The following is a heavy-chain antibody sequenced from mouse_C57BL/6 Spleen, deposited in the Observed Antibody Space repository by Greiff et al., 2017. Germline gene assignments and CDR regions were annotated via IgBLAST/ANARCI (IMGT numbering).Heavy chain of an antibody. CDR1: GYAFSSSW. CDR2: IYPGDGDT. Sequence: QVQLKQSGPELVKPGASVKISCKASGYAFSSSWMNWVKQRPGKGLEWIGRIYPGDGDTNYNGKFKGKATLTADTSSSTAYMQLSSLTSEDSAVYFCARSGSAGPFDYWGQGTTLTVSS. J-gene: IGHJ2*01. D-gene: IGHD3-2*02. CDR3: ARSGSAGPFDY. V-gene: IGHV1-82*01.